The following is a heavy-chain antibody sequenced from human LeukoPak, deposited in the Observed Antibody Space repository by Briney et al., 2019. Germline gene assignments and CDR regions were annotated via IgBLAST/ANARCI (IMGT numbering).Heavy chain of an antibody. D-gene: IGHD5-18*01. J-gene: IGHJ4*02. Sequence: GGSLRLSRAASGFTFSSYAMSWVRQAPGKGLEWVSGISASGRSTYYADSVEGRFSISRDNSDNTVYLQMNSPTAEDTAVYYCAKESGGGYSYGGSVDYWGQGTLVTVSS. CDR3: AKESGGGYSYGGSVDY. CDR1: GFTFSSYA. V-gene: IGHV3-23*01. CDR2: ISASGRST.